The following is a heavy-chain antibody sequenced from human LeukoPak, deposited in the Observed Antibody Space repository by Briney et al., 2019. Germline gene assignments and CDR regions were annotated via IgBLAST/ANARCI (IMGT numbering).Heavy chain of an antibody. J-gene: IGHJ4*02. D-gene: IGHD3-22*01. CDR3: ARDNYESSTPHYFDY. Sequence: GGSLRLSCAASGFTFSTYWMNWFRQTPGKGLEWVAKIKADGGEKDHVASVKGRFTISRDNAKNSLYLQMNSLRVEDTAVYYCARDNYESSTPHYFDYWGQGTLVTVSS. CDR1: GFTFSTYW. CDR2: IKADGGEK. V-gene: IGHV3-7*01.